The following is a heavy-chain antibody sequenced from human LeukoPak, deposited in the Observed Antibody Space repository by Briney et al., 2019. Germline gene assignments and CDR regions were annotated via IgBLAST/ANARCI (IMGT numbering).Heavy chain of an antibody. D-gene: IGHD6-19*01. V-gene: IGHV3-23*01. J-gene: IGHJ4*02. CDR1: GFTFSGYA. CDR3: ASLIAVFIDY. CDR2: ISGGGDST. Sequence: GGSLRLSCAASGFTFSGYAMSWVRQAPGKGLEWVSVISGGGDSTQYVDSVKGRFTISRDNSENTLYLQMNSLRAEDTAVYYCASLIAVFIDYWGQGTLVTVSS.